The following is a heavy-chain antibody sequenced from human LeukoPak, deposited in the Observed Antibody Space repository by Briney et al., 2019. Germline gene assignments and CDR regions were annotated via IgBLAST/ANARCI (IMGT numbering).Heavy chain of an antibody. Sequence: PGGSLRLSCAASGFTFSNACMSWVRQAPGKGLEWVSYISSSSSTIYYADSVKGRFTISRDNAKNSLYLQMNSLRAEDTAVYYCARDWRGRAAAGTWDYWGQGTLVTVSS. CDR1: GFTFSNAC. CDR3: ARDWRGRAAAGTWDY. J-gene: IGHJ4*02. V-gene: IGHV3-48*04. D-gene: IGHD6-13*01. CDR2: ISSSSSTI.